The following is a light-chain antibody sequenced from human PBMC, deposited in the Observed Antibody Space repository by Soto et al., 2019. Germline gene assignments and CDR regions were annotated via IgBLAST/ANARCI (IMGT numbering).Light chain of an antibody. Sequence: QAVVTXEPSXXXXXGGTVTLTCGLXXXSVSASHFPSWYQQTPGQAPRTLINNTNTRSSGVPDRFSGSILGNRAALTITGAQADDESDYYCVLYMRSGISVFGGGTKLTVL. J-gene: IGLJ2*01. CDR1: XXSVSASHF. CDR3: VLYMRSGISV. CDR2: NTN. V-gene: IGLV8-61*01.